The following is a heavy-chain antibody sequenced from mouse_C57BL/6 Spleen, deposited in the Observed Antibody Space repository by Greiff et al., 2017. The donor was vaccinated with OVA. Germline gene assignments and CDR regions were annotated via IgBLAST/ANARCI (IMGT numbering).Heavy chain of an antibody. CDR1: GYTFTDYY. CDR2: INPYNGGT. D-gene: IGHD1-1*01. J-gene: IGHJ3*01. V-gene: IGHV1-19*01. CDR3: AREYYGSTQFAY. Sequence: VQLQQSGPVLVKPGASVKMSCKASGYTFTDYYMNWVKQSHGKSLEWIGVINPYNGGTSYNQKFKGKATLTVDKSSSTAYMELNSLTSEDSAVYYCAREYYGSTQFAYWGQGTLVTVSA.